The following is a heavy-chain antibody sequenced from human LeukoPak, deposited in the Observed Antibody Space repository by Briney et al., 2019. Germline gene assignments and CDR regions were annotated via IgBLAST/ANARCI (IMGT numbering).Heavy chain of an antibody. Sequence: SETLSLTCTVSGGSISSYYWSWIRQPPGKGLEWIGYIYSSGNTNYNPSLKSRVTISVDTSMNQFSLKLTSVTAADTAVYYCARNSGYDSNFDYWGQGTLVTVSS. D-gene: IGHD5-12*01. J-gene: IGHJ4*02. CDR2: IYSSGNT. V-gene: IGHV4-59*08. CDR1: GGSISSYY. CDR3: ARNSGYDSNFDY.